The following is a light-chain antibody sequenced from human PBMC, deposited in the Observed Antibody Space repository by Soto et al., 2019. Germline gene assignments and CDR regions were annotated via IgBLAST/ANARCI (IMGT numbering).Light chain of an antibody. J-gene: IGKJ4*01. CDR1: QSISDW. CDR3: QQYSTYPLT. CDR2: KAS. V-gene: IGKV1-5*03. Sequence: DVQMSQSPSTLSASVGDRVTLTCRASQSISDWLAWYQQKPGKVPKVLIYKASTLQSGVPSRFSGSGSGTEFTLTISSLQPDDFASYYCQQYSTYPLTFGGGTKVDIK.